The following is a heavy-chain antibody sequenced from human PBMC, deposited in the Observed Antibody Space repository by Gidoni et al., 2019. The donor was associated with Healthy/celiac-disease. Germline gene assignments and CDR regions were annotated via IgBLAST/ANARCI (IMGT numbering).Heavy chain of an antibody. J-gene: IGHJ6*02. V-gene: IGHV3-21*01. CDR3: ARDLGRGRTGTHSYYYYYGMDV. CDR2: ISSSSSYI. D-gene: IGHD3-16*01. Sequence: EVQLVESGGGLAKPGGSLSPPCSPSGSTFSSYTMNWVRQAPGSGLDWVPSISSSSSYIYYADSVKGRFTISRDNAKNSLYLQMNSLRAEDTAVYYCARDLGRGRTGTHSYYYYYGMDVWGQGTTVTVSS. CDR1: GSTFSSYT.